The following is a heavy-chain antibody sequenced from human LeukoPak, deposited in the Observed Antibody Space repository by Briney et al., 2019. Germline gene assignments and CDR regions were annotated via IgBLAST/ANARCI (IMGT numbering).Heavy chain of an antibody. D-gene: IGHD3-22*01. CDR3: AREDLGDYYDSSGYLDY. CDR2: IRGSGDNT. V-gene: IGHV3-23*01. CDR1: GFTFSSCD. J-gene: IGHJ4*02. Sequence: GGSLRLSCAASGFTFSSCDMNWVRQAPGTGLEWVSGIRGSGDNTYYADSVKGRFTISRDNSKNTLYLQMNSLRAEDTAVYYCAREDLGDYYDSSGYLDYWGQGTLVTVSS.